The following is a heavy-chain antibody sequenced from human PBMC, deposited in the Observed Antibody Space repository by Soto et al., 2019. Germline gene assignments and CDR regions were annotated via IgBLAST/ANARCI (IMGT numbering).Heavy chain of an antibody. V-gene: IGHV1-69*12. CDR1: GGTFSSYA. Sequence: QVQLVQSGAEVKKPGSSVKVSCKASGGTFSSYAISWVRQAPGQGLEWMGGIIPIFGTANYAQKFPGRVTITADESTITAYMERSNLRSEDTAVYYCARRGRSYYYGMDVWGQGTTVTVSS. J-gene: IGHJ6*02. CDR2: IIPIFGTA. D-gene: IGHD3-10*01. CDR3: ARRGRSYYYGMDV.